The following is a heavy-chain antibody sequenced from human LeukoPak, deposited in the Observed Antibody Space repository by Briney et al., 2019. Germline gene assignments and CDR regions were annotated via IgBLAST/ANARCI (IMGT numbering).Heavy chain of an antibody. CDR3: AKDLIQTIVGATLDDY. V-gene: IGHV3-23*01. CDR1: GFTFSSYA. Sequence: GGSLRLSCAASGFTFSSYAMSWVRQAPGKGLEWVSAISGSGGSTYYADFVKGRFTISRDNSKNTLYLQMNSLRAEDTAVYYCAKDLIQTIVGATLDDYWGQGTLVTVSS. CDR2: ISGSGGST. D-gene: IGHD1-26*01. J-gene: IGHJ4*02.